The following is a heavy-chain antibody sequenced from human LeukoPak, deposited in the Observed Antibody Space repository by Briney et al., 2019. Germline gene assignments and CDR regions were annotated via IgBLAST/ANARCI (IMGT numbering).Heavy chain of an antibody. J-gene: IGHJ4*02. D-gene: IGHD3-22*01. V-gene: IGHV3-30*02. CDR2: IRYDGSNK. Sequence: GGSLRLSCAASGFTFSSYGMHWVRQAPGKGLEWVAFIRYDGSNKYYADSVKGRFTISRDNSKNTLYLQMNSLRAEDTAVYYCAKDREKDYYDSSTFDYWGQGTLVTVSS. CDR3: AKDREKDYYDSSTFDY. CDR1: GFTFSSYG.